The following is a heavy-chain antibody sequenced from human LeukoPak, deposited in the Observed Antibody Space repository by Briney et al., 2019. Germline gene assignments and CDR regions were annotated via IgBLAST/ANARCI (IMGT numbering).Heavy chain of an antibody. CDR2: IYTSGTT. CDR3: ARDYAQTYFDY. CDR1: GGSLSNYY. D-gene: IGHD2-2*01. V-gene: IGHV4-4*07. Sequence: PSETLSLTCTVSGGSLSNYYWTWIRQPAGKGLEWIGRIYTSGTTNYNPSLKSRVTMSVDTSKDQFSLNLNSVTAADTAMYYCARDYAQTYFDYWGQGTLVTASS. J-gene: IGHJ4*02.